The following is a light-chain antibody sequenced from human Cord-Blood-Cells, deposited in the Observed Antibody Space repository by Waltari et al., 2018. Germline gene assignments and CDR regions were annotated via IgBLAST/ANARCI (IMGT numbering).Light chain of an antibody. CDR3: CSYAGSSTFRV. V-gene: IGLV2-23*03. CDR2: EGS. Sequence: QSALTQPASVSGSPGPSITLPCTGTSSDVGGYNLFLWYQQHPGKAPKLMIYEGSKRPSGVSNRFSGSKSGNTASLTISGLQAEDEADYYCCSYAGSSTFRVFGGGTKLTVL. J-gene: IGLJ3*02. CDR1: SSDVGGYNL.